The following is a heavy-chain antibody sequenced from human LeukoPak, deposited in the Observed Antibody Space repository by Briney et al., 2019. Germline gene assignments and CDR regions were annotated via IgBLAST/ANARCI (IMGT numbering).Heavy chain of an antibody. Sequence: PSETLSLTCTVSGGSISSYYWSWIRQPPGKGLEWIGYIYYSGSTNYNPSLKSRVTISVDTSKNQFSLKLSSVTAADTAVYYCARGGYSSSWSGYFDYWAREPWSPSPQ. J-gene: IGHJ4*02. V-gene: IGHV4-59*08. D-gene: IGHD6-13*01. CDR2: IYYSGST. CDR3: ARGGYSSSWSGYFDY. CDR1: GGSISSYY.